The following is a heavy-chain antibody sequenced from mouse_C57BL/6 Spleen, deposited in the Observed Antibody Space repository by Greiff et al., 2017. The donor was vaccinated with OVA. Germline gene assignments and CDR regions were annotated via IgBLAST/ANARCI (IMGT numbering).Heavy chain of an antibody. CDR3: TRRRITTVVGDAMDY. D-gene: IGHD1-1*01. CDR1: GYTFTDYE. J-gene: IGHJ4*01. V-gene: IGHV1-15*01. CDR2: IDPETGGT. Sequence: VQVVESGAELVRPGASVTLSCKASGYTFTDYEMHWVKQTPVHGLEWIGAIDPETGGTAYTQKFKGKAILTADKSSSTAYMELRSLTSDDSAVYYCTRRRITTVVGDAMDYWGQGTSVTVSS.